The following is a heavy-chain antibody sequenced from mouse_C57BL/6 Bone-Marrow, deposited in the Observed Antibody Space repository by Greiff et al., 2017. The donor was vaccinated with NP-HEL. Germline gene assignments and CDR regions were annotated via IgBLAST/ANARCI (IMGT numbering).Heavy chain of an antibody. CDR3: ARDDGYYPFAY. CDR1: GFTFSDYY. CDR2: INYDGSST. D-gene: IGHD2-3*01. V-gene: IGHV5-16*01. J-gene: IGHJ3*01. Sequence: EVKVVESEGGLVQPGSSMKLSCTASGFTFSDYYMAWVRQVPEKGLEWVANINYDGSSTYYLDSLKSRFIISRDNAKNILNLQMSSLKSEDTATYYCARDDGYYPFAYWGQGTLVTVSA.